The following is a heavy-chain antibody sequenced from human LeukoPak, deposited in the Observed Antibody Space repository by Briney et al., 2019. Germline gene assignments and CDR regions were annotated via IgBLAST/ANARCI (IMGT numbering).Heavy chain of an antibody. CDR2: MNPNSGNT. CDR3: LISASDHYYFDY. Sequence: ASVKVSCKASGYTFTSYDINWVRQATGQGLEWMGWMNPNSGNTGYAQKFQGRVTMTRSTSISTAYMELSSLRSDDTAVYYCLISASDHYYFDYWGQGTLVTVPS. D-gene: IGHD6-13*01. V-gene: IGHV1-8*01. CDR1: GYTFTSYD. J-gene: IGHJ4*02.